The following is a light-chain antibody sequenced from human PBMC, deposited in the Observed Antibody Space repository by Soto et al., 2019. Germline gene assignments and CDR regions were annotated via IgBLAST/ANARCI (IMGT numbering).Light chain of an antibody. V-gene: IGKV1-6*01. Sequence: IQMTQSPSTVSGSAGDRVTITCRASQGIANYFAWYQQKPGKAPKLLIYAASSLQSGVPSRFSGSASGTDFTLTISSMQPEDFATYYCLQDYSYPWTFGQRNKVAIK. J-gene: IGKJ1*01. CDR3: LQDYSYPWT. CDR2: AAS. CDR1: QGIANY.